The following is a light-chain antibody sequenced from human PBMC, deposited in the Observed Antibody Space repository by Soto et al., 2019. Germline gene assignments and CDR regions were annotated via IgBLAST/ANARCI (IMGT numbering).Light chain of an antibody. CDR1: SSDVGGYNY. CDR2: EVR. Sequence: QSVLTQPASVSGSPGQSITISCTGTSSDVGGYNYVSWFQQNPGKAPKLMIYEVRNRPSGVSNRFSGSKSGNTASLTISGLQAEDEADYYCSSYTSNNTLVLGTGTKVTVL. V-gene: IGLV2-14*01. CDR3: SSYTSNNTLV. J-gene: IGLJ1*01.